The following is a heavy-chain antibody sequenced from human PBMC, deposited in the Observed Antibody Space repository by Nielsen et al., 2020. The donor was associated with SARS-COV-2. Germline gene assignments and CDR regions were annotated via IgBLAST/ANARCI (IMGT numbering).Heavy chain of an antibody. Sequence: GESLKISCAASGFTFSSYDMHWVRQATGKGLEWVSAIGTAGDTYYPGSVKGRFTISRENAKNSLYLQMNSLRAGDTAVYYCASAETYDSSGYYSPALDYWGQGTLVTVSS. J-gene: IGHJ4*02. D-gene: IGHD3-22*01. CDR1: GFTFSSYD. CDR3: ASAETYDSSGYYSPALDY. V-gene: IGHV3-13*04. CDR2: IGTAGDT.